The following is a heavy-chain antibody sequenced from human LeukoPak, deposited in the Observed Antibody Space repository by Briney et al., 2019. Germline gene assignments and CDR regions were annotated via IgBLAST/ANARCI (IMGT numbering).Heavy chain of an antibody. CDR2: INHSGST. CDR1: GGSFSGYY. Sequence: SETLSLTCAVYGGSFSGYYWSWIRQPPGKGLEWIGEINHSGSTNYNPSLKSRVTISVDTSKNQFSLKLSSVTAADTAVYYCARKQYGDYAPFDPWGQGTLATVSS. CDR3: ARKQYGDYAPFDP. D-gene: IGHD4-17*01. V-gene: IGHV4-34*01. J-gene: IGHJ5*02.